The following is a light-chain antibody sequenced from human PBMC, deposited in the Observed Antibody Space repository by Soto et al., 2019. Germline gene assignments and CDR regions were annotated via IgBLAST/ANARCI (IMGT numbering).Light chain of an antibody. CDR3: QQSYSNPRTFTTPRT. CDR1: QRISSY. V-gene: IGKV1-39*01. Sequence: DIQMTQSPSSLSASVGDRVTITCRASQRISSYLNWYQQKPGKAPKLPIYAASSLQSGVPSRFSGSGSGTDFTLTISSLQREDFATYYCQQSYSNPRTFTTPRTFGQGTKVDIK. CDR2: AAS. J-gene: IGKJ1*01.